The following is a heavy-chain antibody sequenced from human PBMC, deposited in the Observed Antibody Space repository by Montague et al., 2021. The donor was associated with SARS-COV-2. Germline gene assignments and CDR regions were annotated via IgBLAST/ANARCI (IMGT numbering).Heavy chain of an antibody. CDR3: ATGLAYYYDSSGYYFADY. D-gene: IGHD3-22*01. J-gene: IGHJ4*02. Sequence: SLRLSCAASGFTFSSYSMNWVRQAPGKGLEWVSYISSSSSTIYYADSVKGRFTISRDNAKNSLYLQMNSLRAEDTAVYYCATGLAYYYDSSGYYFADYWGQGTLVIVSS. CDR2: ISSSSSTI. V-gene: IGHV3-48*04. CDR1: GFTFSSYS.